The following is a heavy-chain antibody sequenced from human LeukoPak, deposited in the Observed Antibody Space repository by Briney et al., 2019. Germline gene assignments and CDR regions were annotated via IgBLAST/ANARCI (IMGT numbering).Heavy chain of an antibody. V-gene: IGHV4-59*01. CDR2: IYYSGST. Sequence: SKTLSLTCTVSGGSLSSYYWSWIRQPPGKGLEWIGYIYYSGSTNYNPSLKSRVTISVDTSKNQFSLKLSSVTAADTAVYYCARGVYSSGWYFDCWGQGTLVTVSS. CDR1: GGSLSSYY. CDR3: ARGVYSSGWYFDC. D-gene: IGHD6-19*01. J-gene: IGHJ4*02.